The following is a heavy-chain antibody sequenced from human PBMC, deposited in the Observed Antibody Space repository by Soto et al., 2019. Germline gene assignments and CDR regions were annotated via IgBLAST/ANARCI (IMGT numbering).Heavy chain of an antibody. CDR2: IIPILGIA. J-gene: IGHJ2*01. V-gene: IGHV1-69*08. CDR1: GGTFSSYT. D-gene: IGHD7-27*01. CDR3: ARDGLPTGDFWYFDL. Sequence: QVQLVQSGAEVKKPGSSVKVSCKASGGTFSSYTISWVRQAPGQGLEWMGRIIPILGIANYAPKFQGRVTLTADKSTSTAYMELSSLSSEDTAVYYCARDGLPTGDFWYFDLWGRGTLVTVSS.